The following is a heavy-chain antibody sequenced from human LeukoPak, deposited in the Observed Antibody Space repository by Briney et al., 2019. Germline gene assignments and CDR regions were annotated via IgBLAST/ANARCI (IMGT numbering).Heavy chain of an antibody. Sequence: SQTLSLTCAISGDSVSSNSAAWNWIRQSPSRGLEWLGRTYYRSTWYNDYAVSVRGRIAVNPDTSKNQFSLHLNSVTPEDTAVYYCARRLTQYDCFDPWGQGILVTVSS. CDR1: GDSVSSNSAA. D-gene: IGHD2-2*01. CDR3: ARRLTQYDCFDP. J-gene: IGHJ5*02. V-gene: IGHV6-1*01. CDR2: TYYRSTWYN.